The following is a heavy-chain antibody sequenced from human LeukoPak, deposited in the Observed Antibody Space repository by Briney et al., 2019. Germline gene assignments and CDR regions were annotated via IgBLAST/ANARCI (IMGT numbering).Heavy chain of an antibody. J-gene: IGHJ4*02. CDR1: GGSISSSSYY. CDR3: ARLPGSRWELPTFDY. D-gene: IGHD1-26*01. Sequence: SETLSLTCTVSGGSISSSSYYWGWIRQPPGRGLEWIGSIYYGGSTCYNPSLKSGVTISVDTSKNQFSLKLSSVTAADTAVYYCARLPGSRWELPTFDYWGQGTLVTVSS. V-gene: IGHV4-39*01. CDR2: IYYGGST.